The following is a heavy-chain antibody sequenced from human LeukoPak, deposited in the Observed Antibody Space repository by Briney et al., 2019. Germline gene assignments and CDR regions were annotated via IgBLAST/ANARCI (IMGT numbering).Heavy chain of an antibody. CDR2: INGDGSSS. Sequence: GGSLRLSCAASGFTFSTSWMHWLRQLPGKGLVWISRINGDGSSSANADSVKGRFTISRDNAKNTLYLQMNSLRAEDTAVYYCAWEYCSAGVCSRSFDYWGQGTLVTVSS. V-gene: IGHV3-74*01. CDR3: AWEYCSAGVCSRSFDY. CDR1: GFTFSTSW. J-gene: IGHJ4*02. D-gene: IGHD2-15*01.